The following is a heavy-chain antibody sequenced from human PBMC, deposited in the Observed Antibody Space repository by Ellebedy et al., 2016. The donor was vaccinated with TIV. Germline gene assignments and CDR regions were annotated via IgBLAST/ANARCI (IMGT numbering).Heavy chain of an antibody. J-gene: IGHJ4*02. V-gene: IGHV3-9*01. CDR3: AKDIRRGMGFDY. Sequence: SLKISCAASGFTFDDYAMHWVRQDPGKGLAWVSSISWNSGSIGYADSVKGRFTISRDNAKNSLYLQMNSLRAEDTAFYYCAKDIRRGMGFDYWGQGTLVIVSS. D-gene: IGHD6-13*01. CDR1: GFTFDDYA. CDR2: ISWNSGSI.